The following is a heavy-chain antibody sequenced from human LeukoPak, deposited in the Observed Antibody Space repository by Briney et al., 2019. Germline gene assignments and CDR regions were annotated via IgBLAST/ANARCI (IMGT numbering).Heavy chain of an antibody. CDR1: GGSVSGHY. CDR3: EREAPGGSGWTYFDY. Sequence: SETLSLTCAVSGGSVSGHYWDWIRQPPGKGLEWIGYIYASGSANYHPSLKSRVTISLDTSENHVSLRLTSVTAEDTAVYYCEREAPGGSGWTYFDYWGQGSLVTVSS. CDR2: IYASGSA. V-gene: IGHV4-59*02. D-gene: IGHD6-19*01. J-gene: IGHJ4*02.